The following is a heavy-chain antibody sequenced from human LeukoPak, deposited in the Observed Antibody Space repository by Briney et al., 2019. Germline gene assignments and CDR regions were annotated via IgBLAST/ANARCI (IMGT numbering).Heavy chain of an antibody. V-gene: IGHV3-64*01. J-gene: IGHJ4*02. Sequence: GGSLRLSCAASGFTFSSYAMHWVRQAPGKGLEYVSAISSNGGSTYYANSVKGRFTISRDNSKNTLYLQMGSLRAEDMAVYYCARTCSSTSCYYFDYWGQGALVTVSS. CDR3: ARTCSSTSCYYFDY. CDR1: GFTFSSYA. D-gene: IGHD2-2*01. CDR2: ISSNGGST.